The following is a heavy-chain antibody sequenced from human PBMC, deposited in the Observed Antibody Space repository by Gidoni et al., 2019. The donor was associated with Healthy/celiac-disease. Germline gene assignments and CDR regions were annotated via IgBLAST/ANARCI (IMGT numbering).Heavy chain of an antibody. CDR2: IYHSGST. Sequence: QVQLQASGPGLVKPSETLSLTCAVSGYSISSGYYWGWIRQPPGKGLEWIGSIYHSGSTYYNPSLKSRVTISVDTSKNQFSLKLSSVTAADTAVYYCARVRVRGVMGKYNWFDPWGQGTLVTVSS. J-gene: IGHJ5*02. CDR3: ARVRVRGVMGKYNWFDP. D-gene: IGHD3-10*01. V-gene: IGHV4-38-2*01. CDR1: GYSISSGYY.